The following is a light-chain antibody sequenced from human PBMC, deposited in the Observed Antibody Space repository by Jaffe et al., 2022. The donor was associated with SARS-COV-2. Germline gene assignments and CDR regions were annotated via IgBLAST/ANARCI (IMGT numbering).Light chain of an antibody. CDR3: QQYGRSPEMLT. CDR2: GAS. J-gene: IGKJ2*01. V-gene: IGKV3-20*01. CDR1: LSVSSDY. Sequence: DIVLTQSPGTLSLSPGEGATLSCRASLSVSSDYLAWYQQKPGQAPRLLIYGASTRATGIPDRFSGSGSGTDFTLTITGLEPEDFAVYYCQQYGRSPEMLTFGQGTKLEIK.